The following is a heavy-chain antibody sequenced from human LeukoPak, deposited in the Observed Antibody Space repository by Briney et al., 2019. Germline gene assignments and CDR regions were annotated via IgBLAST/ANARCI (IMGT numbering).Heavy chain of an antibody. J-gene: IGHJ5*02. Sequence: ASVKVSCKVSGYTLTELNIHWVRIPPGKGLEWMGGFDPEDGETIYAQKFQGRVTMTEDTYSDTPYMELSSLRSEDTPAYYFVSYIFTGYTHNWFDPWGQGTLVTVSS. D-gene: IGHD3-9*01. CDR2: FDPEDGET. CDR1: GYTLTELN. CDR3: VSYIFTGYTHNWFDP. V-gene: IGHV1-24*01.